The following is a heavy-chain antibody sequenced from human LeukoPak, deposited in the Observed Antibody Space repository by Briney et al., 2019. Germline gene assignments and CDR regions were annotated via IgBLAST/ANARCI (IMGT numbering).Heavy chain of an antibody. D-gene: IGHD2-2*01. CDR2: ISGSGGST. CDR1: GFTFSSYA. CDR3: AKVRDIVVVPAAPCFDY. Sequence: GGSLRLSCAASGFTFSSYAMSWVRQAPGKGLEWVSAISGSGGSTYYADSVKGRFTISRDNSKNTLYLQMNSLRAEDTAVYYCAKVRDIVVVPAAPCFDYWGQGTLVTVSS. V-gene: IGHV3-23*01. J-gene: IGHJ4*02.